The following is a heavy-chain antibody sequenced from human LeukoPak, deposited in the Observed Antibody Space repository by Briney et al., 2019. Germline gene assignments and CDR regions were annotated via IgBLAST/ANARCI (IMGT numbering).Heavy chain of an antibody. J-gene: IGHJ4*02. D-gene: IGHD3-9*01. V-gene: IGHV1-69*01. CDR2: IIPIFGTA. CDR3: AISPDLDILTGPFDY. Sequence: SVKVSCKASGGTFSSYAISWVRQAPGPGLEWMGGIIPIFGTANYAQKFQGRVTITADESTSTAYMELSSLRSEDTAVYYCAISPDLDILTGPFDYWGQGTLVTVSS. CDR1: GGTFSSYA.